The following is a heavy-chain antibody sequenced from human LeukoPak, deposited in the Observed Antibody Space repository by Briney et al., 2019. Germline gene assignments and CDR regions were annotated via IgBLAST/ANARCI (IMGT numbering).Heavy chain of an antibody. CDR1: GFTFSSYA. Sequence: PGGSLRLSCAASGFTFSSYAMHWVRQAPGKGLEWVAVISYDGSNKYYADSVKGRFTISRDNSKNTLYLQMNSLRAEDTAVYYCARASDAFDIWGQGTTVTVSS. V-gene: IGHV3-30*04. J-gene: IGHJ3*02. CDR3: ARASDAFDI. CDR2: ISYDGSNK.